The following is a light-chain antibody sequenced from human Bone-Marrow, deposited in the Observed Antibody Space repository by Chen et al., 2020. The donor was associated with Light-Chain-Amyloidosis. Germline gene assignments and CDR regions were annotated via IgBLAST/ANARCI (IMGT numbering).Light chain of an antibody. CDR1: SSDVGNYDY. J-gene: IGLJ3*02. Sequence: QSALTQPASVSGSPGQVITISCTGTSSDVGNYDYVSWYQQHPGNAPKVIIYVASFRPSGVSNRFSGSKAGNTASLTISGLQAEDEAHYYCSSYTSNNTWVFGGGTKLTVL. V-gene: IGLV2-14*01. CDR3: SSYTSNNTWV. CDR2: VAS.